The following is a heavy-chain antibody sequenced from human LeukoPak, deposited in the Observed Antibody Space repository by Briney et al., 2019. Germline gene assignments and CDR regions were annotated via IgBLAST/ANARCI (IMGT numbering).Heavy chain of an antibody. J-gene: IGHJ6*02. Sequence: ASVKVSCKASGYTFTSYGISWVRQAPGQGLEWMGWISAYNGNTNYAQKLQGRVTMTTDTSTSTAYMELRSLRSDDTAVYYCARGGLYCSSTSCSDPPPYYDYYGMDFWGQGTTVTVSS. CDR1: GYTFTSYG. D-gene: IGHD2-2*01. CDR3: ARGGLYCSSTSCSDPPPYYDYYGMDF. CDR2: ISAYNGNT. V-gene: IGHV1-18*01.